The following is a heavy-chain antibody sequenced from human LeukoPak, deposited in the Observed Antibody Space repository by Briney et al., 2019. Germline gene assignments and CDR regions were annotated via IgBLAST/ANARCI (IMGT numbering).Heavy chain of an antibody. Sequence: QPGGSLRLSCVASGFTFSSYSMNWVRQAPGKGLEWVSYISGSSSTIYYADSVKGRFTISRDNAKNSLYLQMNSLRADDTAGYYCTRLFLPAAAWGQGTQVTVSS. CDR1: GFTFSSYS. J-gene: IGHJ5*02. CDR2: ISGSSSTI. D-gene: IGHD2-2*01. V-gene: IGHV3-48*01. CDR3: TRLFLPAAA.